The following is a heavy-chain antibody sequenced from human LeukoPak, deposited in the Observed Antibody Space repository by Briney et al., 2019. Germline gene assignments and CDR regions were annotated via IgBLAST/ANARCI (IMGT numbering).Heavy chain of an antibody. CDR3: AKGLYNGSSISFDY. Sequence: GGSLRLSCAASGFTFSSYTMSWVREAPGKGEEWVLAISGTGGSTSYADSLKGRSTIHRDHSKTTPYLQMTSLRAETTTIIYLAKGLYNGSSISFDYWGQGTMVTV. CDR2: ISGTGGST. J-gene: IGHJ4*02. CDR1: GFTFSSYT. D-gene: IGHD1-26*01. V-gene: IGHV3-23*01.